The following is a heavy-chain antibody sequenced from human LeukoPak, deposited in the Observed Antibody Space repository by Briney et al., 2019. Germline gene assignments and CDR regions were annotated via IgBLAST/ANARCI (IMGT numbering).Heavy chain of an antibody. CDR2: IYYSGST. D-gene: IGHD2-2*01. CDR1: GGSISSGGYY. J-gene: IGHJ4*02. CDR3: ARSQDIIAVPAALPVR. Sequence: SQTLSLTCTVSGGSISSGGYYWSWIRQHPGKGLEWIGYIYYSGSTYYNPSLKSRVTISVDTSKNQFSLNLSSVTAADTAVYYCARSQDIIAVPAALPVRWGQGTLVTVSS. V-gene: IGHV4-31*03.